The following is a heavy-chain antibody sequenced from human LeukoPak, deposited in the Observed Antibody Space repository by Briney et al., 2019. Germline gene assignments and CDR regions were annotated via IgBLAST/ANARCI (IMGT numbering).Heavy chain of an antibody. CDR2: IYYSGST. D-gene: IGHD1-26*01. J-gene: IGHJ4*02. V-gene: IGHV4-59*01. Sequence: SETLSLTCTVSGGSISSYYWSWIRQPAGKGLEWIGCIYYSGSTNYNPSLKSRVTISLDTSKNQFSLKLSSVTAADTAVYYCARGEAGTTTDFDYWGQGTLVTVSS. CDR1: GGSISSYY. CDR3: ARGEAGTTTDFDY.